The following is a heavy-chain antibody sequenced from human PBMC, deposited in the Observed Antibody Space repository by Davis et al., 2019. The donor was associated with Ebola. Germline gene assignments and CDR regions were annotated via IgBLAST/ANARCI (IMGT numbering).Heavy chain of an antibody. CDR1: GFTFSSYA. Sequence: GESLKISCAASGFTFSSYAMSWVRQAPGKGLEWVSAISGSGGSTYYADSVKGRFTISRDNSKNTLYLQMNSLRAEDTAIYYCAKDKVVQLWAHDYWGQGTLVTVSS. J-gene: IGHJ4*02. D-gene: IGHD5-18*01. CDR3: AKDKVVQLWAHDY. CDR2: ISGSGGST. V-gene: IGHV3-23*01.